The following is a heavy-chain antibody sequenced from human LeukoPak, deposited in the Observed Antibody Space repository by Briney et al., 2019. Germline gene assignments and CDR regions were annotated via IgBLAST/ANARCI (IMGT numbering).Heavy chain of an antibody. CDR1: GFTFSSYG. D-gene: IGHD7-27*01. J-gene: IGHJ6*01. V-gene: IGHV3-30*03. CDR2: ISYDGSNK. Sequence: PGGSLRLSCAASGFTFSSYGMHWVRQAPGKGLEWVAVISYDGSNKYYADSVKGRFTISRDNSKNTLYLQMNSLRAEDTAVYYCARETGDLYYYYGMDVWGQGTTVTVSS. CDR3: ARETGDLYYYYGMDV.